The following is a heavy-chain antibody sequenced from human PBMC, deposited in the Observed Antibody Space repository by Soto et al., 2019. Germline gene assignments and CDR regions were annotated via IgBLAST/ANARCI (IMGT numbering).Heavy chain of an antibody. CDR1: GYTFTSYG. V-gene: IGHV1-18*01. CDR3: ARGGEQWLVGGKWFDP. D-gene: IGHD6-19*01. CDR2: ISAYNGNT. Sequence: SVKVSCKASGYTFTSYGISWVRQAPGQGLEWMGWISAYNGNTNYAQKLQGRVTMTTDTSTSTAYMELRSLRSDDTAVYYCARGGEQWLVGGKWFDPWGQGTLVTVSS. J-gene: IGHJ5*02.